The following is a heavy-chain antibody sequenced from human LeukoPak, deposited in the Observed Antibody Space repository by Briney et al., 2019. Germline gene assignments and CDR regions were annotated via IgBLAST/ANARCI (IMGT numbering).Heavy chain of an antibody. V-gene: IGHV3-73*01. CDR1: GFTFSGSA. J-gene: IGHJ4*02. CDR2: IRSKANSYAT. Sequence: GSLRLSCAASGFTFSGSAMHWVRQASGKGLEWVGRIRSKANSYATAYAASVKGRFTISRDDSKNTAYLQMNSLKTEDTAVYYCTRAGILFDYWGQGTLVTVSS. CDR3: TRAGILFDY. D-gene: IGHD1-14*01.